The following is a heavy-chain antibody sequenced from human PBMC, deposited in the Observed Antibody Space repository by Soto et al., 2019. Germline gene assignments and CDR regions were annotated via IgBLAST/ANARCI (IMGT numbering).Heavy chain of an antibody. J-gene: IGHJ5*02. CDR2: IIPMSGRP. Sequence: QVQLVQSGAEVKTPGSSVKVSCKASGGTFNSYSIDWVRQAPGQGFEWMGGIIPMSGRPNYAQRFQGRVTFIADKSTNTVYREVNSLKHEDTAVYYCTRRGRQSANWFDPWGQGTLVNVSS. CDR3: TRRGRQSANWFDP. V-gene: IGHV1-69*06. CDR1: GGTFNSYS.